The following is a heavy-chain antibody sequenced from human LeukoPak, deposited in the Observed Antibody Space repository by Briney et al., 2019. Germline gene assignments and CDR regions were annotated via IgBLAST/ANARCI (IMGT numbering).Heavy chain of an antibody. CDR3: ARGVTARGFYYYMDV. D-gene: IGHD2-21*02. CDR1: ESTFTSYY. Sequence: GASVKVSCKASESTFTSYYMHWVRQAPGQGLEWMGWINPNSGGTSYAQKFQGRVTMTRDTSSSTAYMELSRLRSDDTAVYYCARGVTARGFYYYMDVWGKGTTVTISS. J-gene: IGHJ6*03. CDR2: INPNSGGT. V-gene: IGHV1-2*02.